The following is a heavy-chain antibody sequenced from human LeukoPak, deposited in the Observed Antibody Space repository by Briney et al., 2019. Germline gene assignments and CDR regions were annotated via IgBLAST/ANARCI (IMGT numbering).Heavy chain of an antibody. CDR3: ARDFTAMVTFSDY. Sequence: ASVKVSCKASGYTFTGYYMHWVRQAPGQGLEWMGWINPNSGGTNYAQKFQGRVTMTRDTSISTAYMELSRLRSDDTAVYYCARDFTAMVTFSDYWGQGTLVTVSS. V-gene: IGHV1-2*02. D-gene: IGHD5-18*01. J-gene: IGHJ4*02. CDR2: INPNSGGT. CDR1: GYTFTGYY.